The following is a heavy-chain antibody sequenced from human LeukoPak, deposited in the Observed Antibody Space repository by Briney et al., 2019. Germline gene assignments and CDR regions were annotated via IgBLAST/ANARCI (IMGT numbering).Heavy chain of an antibody. CDR2: ISSSSSYI. CDR3: ARALIHVVPAQEYYYYGMDV. J-gene: IGHJ6*02. CDR1: GFTFSSYS. V-gene: IGHV3-21*01. Sequence: PGGSLRLSCAASGFTFSSYSMNWVRQAPGKGLEWVSSISSSSSYIYYADSVKGRFTISRDNAKNSLYLQMNSLRAEDTAVYYCARALIHVVPAQEYYYYGMDVWGQGTTVTVSS. D-gene: IGHD2-2*01.